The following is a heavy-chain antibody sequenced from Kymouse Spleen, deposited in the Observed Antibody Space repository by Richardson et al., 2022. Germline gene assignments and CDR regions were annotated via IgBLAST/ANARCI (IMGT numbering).Heavy chain of an antibody. CDR1: GFTFDDYA. CDR2: ISWNSGSI. CDR3: AKDIEDNWNFYYGMDV. V-gene: IGHV3-9*01. Sequence: EVQLVESGGGLVQPGRSLRLSCAASGFTFDDYAMHWVRQAPGKGLEWVSGISWNSGSIGYADSVKGRFTISRDNAKNSLYLQMNSLRAEDTALYYCAKDIEDNWNFYYGMDVWGQGTTVTVSS. D-gene: IGHD1-7*01. J-gene: IGHJ6*02.